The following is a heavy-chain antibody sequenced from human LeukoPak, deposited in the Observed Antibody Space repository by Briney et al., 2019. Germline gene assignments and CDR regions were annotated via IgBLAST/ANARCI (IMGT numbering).Heavy chain of an antibody. CDR3: ARVFTDGNYYDSSGYLDI. CDR1: GGSISSYY. Sequence: NPSQTLSLTCTVSGGSISSYYWSWIRQPPGKGLEWIGYIYYSGSTNYNPSLKSRVTISVDTSKNQFSLKLSSVTAADTAVYYCARVFTDGNYYDSSGYLDIWGQGTMVTVSS. CDR2: IYYSGST. J-gene: IGHJ3*02. V-gene: IGHV4-59*01. D-gene: IGHD3-22*01.